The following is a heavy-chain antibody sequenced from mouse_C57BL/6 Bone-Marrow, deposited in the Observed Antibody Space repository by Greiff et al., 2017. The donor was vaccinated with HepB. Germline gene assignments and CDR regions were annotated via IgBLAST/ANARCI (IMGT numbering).Heavy chain of an antibody. V-gene: IGHV1-22*01. CDR1: GYTFTDYN. Sequence: VQLQQSGPELVKPGASVKMSCKASGYTFTDYNMHWVKQSHGKSLEWIGYINPNNGGTSYHQKFKGKATLTVNKSSSTAYMELRSLTSEDSAVYYCARERRVYDYDDYWGQGTSVTVSS. CDR2: INPNNGGT. D-gene: IGHD2-4*01. J-gene: IGHJ4*01. CDR3: ARERRVYDYDDY.